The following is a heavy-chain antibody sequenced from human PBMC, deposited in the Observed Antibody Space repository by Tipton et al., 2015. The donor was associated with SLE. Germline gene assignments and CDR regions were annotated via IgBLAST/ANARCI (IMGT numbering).Heavy chain of an antibody. CDR2: VYYTGST. Sequence: TLSLTCTISGGSISGGGHYWSWIRQHPGKGLEWIGYVYYTGSTNYNPSLKSRVTMSIDTSKNQFSLEVRSVTAADTAVYYCASLVGAARGAEHLQNWGQGTLVSVSS. J-gene: IGHJ1*01. CDR3: ASLVGAARGAEHLQN. V-gene: IGHV4-31*03. CDR1: GGSISGGGHY. D-gene: IGHD1-26*01.